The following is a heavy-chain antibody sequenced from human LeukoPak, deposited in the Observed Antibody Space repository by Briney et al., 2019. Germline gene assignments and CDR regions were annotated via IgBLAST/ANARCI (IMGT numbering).Heavy chain of an antibody. Sequence: QPGASLRLSCAASGFTFSSNAMSWVRQAPGKGLEWVSRISGSGVSTYYADSVKGRFPISRDNSKNTVYLQMNSLRAEDTAVYYCAKDRANFGYWGQGTLVTVSS. V-gene: IGHV3-23*01. CDR2: ISGSGVST. CDR3: AKDRANFGY. J-gene: IGHJ4*02. CDR1: GFTFSSNA.